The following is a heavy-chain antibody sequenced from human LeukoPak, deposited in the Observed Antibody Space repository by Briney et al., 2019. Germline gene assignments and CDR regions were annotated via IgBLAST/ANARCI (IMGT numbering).Heavy chain of an antibody. CDR1: AFTFSSYW. V-gene: IGHV3-74*01. J-gene: IGHJ3*02. Sequence: GGSLRLSCAASAFTFSSYWMHWVRQAPGKGLEWVSRIKGDESSINYADSVEGRFTISRDNAKNTVYLHLNSLRVEDTAVYYCAKDIGYSGTKNAFDIWGQGTMVTVSS. CDR2: IKGDESSI. D-gene: IGHD1-26*01. CDR3: AKDIGYSGTKNAFDI.